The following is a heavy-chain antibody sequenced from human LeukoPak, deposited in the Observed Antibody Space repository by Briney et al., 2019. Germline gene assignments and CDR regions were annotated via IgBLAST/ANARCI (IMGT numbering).Heavy chain of an antibody. CDR1: GFTFGSYD. Sequence: GGSLRLSCAASGFTFGSYDMYWVRQAPGKGLEWVSGLSSSGGSTYYADSVKGRFTISRDNPKNTLYLQMNSMRADDTAVYYCVKAEFAEQWLAPFDNWGQGTLVTVSS. CDR2: LSSSGGST. J-gene: IGHJ4*02. V-gene: IGHV3-23*01. D-gene: IGHD6-19*01. CDR3: VKAEFAEQWLAPFDN.